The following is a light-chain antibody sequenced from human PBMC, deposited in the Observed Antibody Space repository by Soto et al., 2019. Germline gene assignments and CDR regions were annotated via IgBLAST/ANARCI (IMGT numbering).Light chain of an antibody. CDR2: GAS. J-gene: IGKJ2*03. V-gene: IGKV3-20*01. Sequence: EIVLTQSPGTLSLSPGERATLSCRASQSVDSSYLAWYQQKPGQAPRLLIYGASSRATGIPDRFSGSGSGTDFTLYISRLEPEDFAVYFCQHYGYSPYSFGQGTRVEIK. CDR3: QHYGYSPYS. CDR1: QSVDSSY.